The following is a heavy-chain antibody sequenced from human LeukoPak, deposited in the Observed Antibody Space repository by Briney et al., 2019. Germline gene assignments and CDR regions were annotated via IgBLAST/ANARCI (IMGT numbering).Heavy chain of an antibody. V-gene: IGHV3-23*01. CDR2: ISGSGGST. CDR3: AKTDSSSWYVSNWFDP. J-gene: IGHJ5*02. Sequence: GGSLRLSCAASGFTLSSYAMSWVRQAPGKGLEWVSAISGSGGSTYYADSVKGRLTISRDNSKNTLYLQMNSLRAEDTAVYYCAKTDSSSWYVSNWFDPWGQGTLVTVSS. CDR1: GFTLSSYA. D-gene: IGHD6-13*01.